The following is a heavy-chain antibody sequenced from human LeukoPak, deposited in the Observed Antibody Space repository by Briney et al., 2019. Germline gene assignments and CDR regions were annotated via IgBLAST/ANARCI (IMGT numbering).Heavy chain of an antibody. Sequence: SETPSLTCTVSGDSITSYYWSWIRQPPGKGLEWIGYFSYSGSTNYNPSLKSRVTISVDRSKNQFSLKLSSVTAADTAVYYCARECDYGDLYYFDYWGQGTLVTVSS. D-gene: IGHD4-17*01. CDR3: ARECDYGDLYYFDY. CDR1: GDSITSYY. CDR2: FSYSGST. V-gene: IGHV4-59*12. J-gene: IGHJ4*02.